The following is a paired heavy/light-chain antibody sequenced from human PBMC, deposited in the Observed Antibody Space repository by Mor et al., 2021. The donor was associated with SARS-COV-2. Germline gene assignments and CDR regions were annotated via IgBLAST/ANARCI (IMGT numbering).Heavy chain of an antibody. CDR1: GYTFTSYG. CDR2: ISAYNGNT. D-gene: IGHD3-10*01. CDR3: ARPFYYGSGSYYSSLWGAEVGAGFDP. J-gene: IGHJ5*02. V-gene: IGHV1-18*04. Sequence: QVQLVQSGAEVKKPGASVKVSCKASGYTFTSYGISWVRQAPGQGLEWMGWISAYNGNTNYAQKLQGRVTMTTDTSTSTAYMELRSLRSDDTAVYYCARPFYYGSGSYYSSLWGAEVGAGFDPWGQGTLVTVSS.
Light chain of an antibody. CDR3: QQYGSSGWT. Sequence: EIVLTQSPGTLSLSPGERATLSCRASQSVSSSYLAWYQQKPGQAPRLLIYGASSRATGIPDRFSGSGSGTDFTLTISRLEPEDFAVYYCQQYGSSGWTFGQGTKVEIK. V-gene: IGKV3-20*01. CDR2: GAS. CDR1: QSVSSSY. J-gene: IGKJ1*01.